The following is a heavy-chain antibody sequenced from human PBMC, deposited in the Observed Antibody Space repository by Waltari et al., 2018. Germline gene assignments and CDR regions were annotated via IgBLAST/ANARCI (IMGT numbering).Heavy chain of an antibody. Sequence: QVQLQQWGAGLLKPSETLSLPCAVYAGSFSGYYWSVIRQPPGKGLEWIGESNHSGSTNYNPSLKSRVTISVDTSKNQFSLKLSSVTAADTAVYYCARGVRYDIAARGGFDYWGQGTLVTVSS. CDR2: SNHSGST. J-gene: IGHJ4*02. CDR1: AGSFSGYY. D-gene: IGHD6-13*01. V-gene: IGHV4-34*01. CDR3: ARGVRYDIAARGGFDY.